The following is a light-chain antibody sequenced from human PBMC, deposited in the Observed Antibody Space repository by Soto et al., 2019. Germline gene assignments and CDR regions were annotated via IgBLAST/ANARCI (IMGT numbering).Light chain of an antibody. CDR3: QQYGSTSPT. J-gene: IGKJ1*01. CDR1: QSVSSSY. V-gene: IGKV3-20*01. CDR2: DAS. Sequence: EIVLTQSPGTLSLSPGERATLSCRASQSVSSSYLAWYQQKPGQTPRLLIYDASSRATGIPDRFSGSGSGTEFTLTISRLEPEDFAVYYCQQYGSTSPTFGQGTKVEIK.